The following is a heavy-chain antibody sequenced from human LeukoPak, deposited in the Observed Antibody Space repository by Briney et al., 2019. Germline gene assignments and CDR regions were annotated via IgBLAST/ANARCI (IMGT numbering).Heavy chain of an antibody. CDR1: GFTFSSYA. CDR3: ARDGTTLDAFDI. CDR2: ISYDGSNK. Sequence: GGSLRLSCAASGFTFSSYAMHWVRQAPGKGREWVAVISYDGSNKYYADSVKGRSTISRDNSKNTLYLQMNSLRAEDTAVYYCARDGTTLDAFDIWGQGTMVTVSS. J-gene: IGHJ3*02. D-gene: IGHD1-7*01. V-gene: IGHV3-30-3*01.